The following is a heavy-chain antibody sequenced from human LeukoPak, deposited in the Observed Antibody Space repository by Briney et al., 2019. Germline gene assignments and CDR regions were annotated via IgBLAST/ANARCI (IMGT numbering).Heavy chain of an antibody. CDR3: ARDGGDYYDSSGHSPPYAFDI. V-gene: IGHV3-66*01. Sequence: GGSLRLSCAASGFTVSSNYMSWVRQAPGKGLEWVSVIYSGGSTYYADSVKGRFTISRDNSKNTLYLQMNSLRAEDTAVYYCARDGGDYYDSSGHSPPYAFDIWGQGTMVTVSS. CDR1: GFTVSSNY. CDR2: IYSGGST. D-gene: IGHD3-22*01. J-gene: IGHJ3*02.